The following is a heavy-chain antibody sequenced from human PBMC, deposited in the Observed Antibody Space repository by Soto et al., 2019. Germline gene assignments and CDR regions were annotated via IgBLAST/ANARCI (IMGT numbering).Heavy chain of an antibody. CDR1: GGSINSGGHY. CDR2: IYKTGST. CDR3: ARDRIQFSVDV. D-gene: IGHD5-18*01. V-gene: IGHV4-31*03. J-gene: IGHJ6*02. Sequence: QVQLQESGPGLVKPSQTLSLTCSVSGGSINSGGHYWSWIRQHPGKGLEWIGHIYKTGSTDFNPSLKDRLTISIDTSKNQFSLSLRSVTDADTAVYYCARDRIQFSVDVWGQWTKVTVSS.